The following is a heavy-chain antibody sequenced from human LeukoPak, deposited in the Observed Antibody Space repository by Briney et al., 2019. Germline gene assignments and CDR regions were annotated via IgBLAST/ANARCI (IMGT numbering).Heavy chain of an antibody. J-gene: IGHJ4*01. CDR3: ARDGTAAGLYFDL. CDR1: GFIFSDYW. CDR2: IKQDGGEK. D-gene: IGHD6-13*01. V-gene: IGHV3-7*01. Sequence: PGGSLRLSCGVSGFIFSDYWMNWVRQAPGKGLEWVASIKQDGGEKSYVDSVKGRFTIYRENAKSSLYLQMSSLRAEDTAVYYCARDGTAAGLYFDLWGQGTPVTVSS.